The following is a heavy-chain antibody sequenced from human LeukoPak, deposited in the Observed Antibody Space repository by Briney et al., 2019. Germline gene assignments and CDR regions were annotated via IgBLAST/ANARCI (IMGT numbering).Heavy chain of an antibody. V-gene: IGHV3-9*01. J-gene: IGHJ6*02. CDR1: GFTFDDYA. CDR2: ISGNSGSI. D-gene: IGHD3-3*01. CDR3: ARDESFGVVIIGYYYYYGMDV. Sequence: GGSLRLSCAASGFTFDDYAMHWVRQAPGKGLEWVSGISGNSGSIGYADSVKGRFTISRDNAKNSLYLQMNSLRAEDTAVYYCARDESFGVVIIGYYYYYGMDVWGQGTTVTVSS.